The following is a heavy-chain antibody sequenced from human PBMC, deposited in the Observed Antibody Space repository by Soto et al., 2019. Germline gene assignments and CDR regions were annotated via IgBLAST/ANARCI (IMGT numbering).Heavy chain of an antibody. CDR3: ARLQSAVPHY. CDR2: IFYDGYT. D-gene: IGHD6-13*01. J-gene: IGHJ4*02. V-gene: IGHV4-39*01. CDR1: GDSISGSPYF. Sequence: QLQLQESGPGLVMPSETLSLTCTVSGDSISGSPYFWGWIRQPPGKRLEWIGSIFYDGYTIYTPSLRRRGTIPVDTSKNQYSLKLTSVAVADTATYFCARLQSAVPHYWGQGTLVTVSS.